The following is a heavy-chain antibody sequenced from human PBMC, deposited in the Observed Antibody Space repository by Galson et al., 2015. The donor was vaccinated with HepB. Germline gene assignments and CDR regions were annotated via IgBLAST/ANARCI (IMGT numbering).Heavy chain of an antibody. V-gene: IGHV1-69*13. Sequence: SVKVSCKASGGTFSSYGIAWVRQAPGQGLEWMGGTTPLFGTTNYAQTFLGRVTFTADESTSTAFMELSSLRSEDTAVYYCARAGFYGSGSYYPAFPYAFDVWGQGTTVSVSS. CDR3: ARAGFYGSGSYYPAFPYAFDV. CDR2: TTPLFGTT. J-gene: IGHJ3*01. D-gene: IGHD3-10*01. CDR1: GGTFSSYG.